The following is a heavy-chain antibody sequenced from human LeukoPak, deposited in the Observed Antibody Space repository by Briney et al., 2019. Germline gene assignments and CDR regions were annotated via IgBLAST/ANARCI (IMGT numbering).Heavy chain of an antibody. CDR1: GFMFSSYV. J-gene: IGHJ4*02. CDR2: ISSSRSYI. Sequence: GGSLRLSCAASGFMFSSYVIHWVRQAPGKGLEWVSSISSSRSYIYYADAVKGRFTVSRDNGRDSVFLQMNSLRAEDTAVYFCTREWKPRAAFDYWGQGTLVTVSS. CDR3: TREWKPRAAFDY. V-gene: IGHV3-21*01. D-gene: IGHD1-1*01.